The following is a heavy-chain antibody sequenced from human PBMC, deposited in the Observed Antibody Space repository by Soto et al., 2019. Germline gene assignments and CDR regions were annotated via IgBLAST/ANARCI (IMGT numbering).Heavy chain of an antibody. V-gene: IGHV4-59*01. CDR2: IYYSGST. CDR1: GGSISSYY. J-gene: IGHJ4*02. Sequence: SETLSLTCTVSGGSISSYYWSWIRQPPGKGLEWIGYIYYSGSTNYNPSLKSRVTISVDTSKNQFSLKLSSVTAADTAVYYCAGRETPRIPLHIWGQGTLVTVSS. CDR3: AGRETPRIPLHI. D-gene: IGHD2-15*01.